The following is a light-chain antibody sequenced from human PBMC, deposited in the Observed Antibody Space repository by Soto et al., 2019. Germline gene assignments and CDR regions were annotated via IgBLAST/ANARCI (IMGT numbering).Light chain of an antibody. CDR3: VTWDDRRSAGV. CDR2: DNT. CDR1: SSNIGNNG. J-gene: IGLJ2*01. Sequence: QSVLTQPPSVSAAPGQKVTISCSGSSSNIGNNGVSWYQQLPGTAPKLLIYDNTERPSGIPDRFSGSRSGTSATLGITGLQTGEEADYYCVTWDDRRSAGVFGGGTKLTVL. V-gene: IGLV1-51*01.